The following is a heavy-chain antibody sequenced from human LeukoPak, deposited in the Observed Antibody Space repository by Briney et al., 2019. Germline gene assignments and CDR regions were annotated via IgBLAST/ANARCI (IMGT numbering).Heavy chain of an antibody. V-gene: IGHV4-39*07. CDR2: INHSGST. J-gene: IGHJ6*03. CDR3: ASVPSGNYYYYYMDV. D-gene: IGHD5-12*01. Sequence: SETLSLTCTVSGGSISSGSYYWSWIRQPPGKGLEWIGEINHSGSTNYNPSLKSRVTISVDTSKNQFSLKLSSVTAADTAVYYCASVPSGNYYYYYMDVWGKGTTVTISS. CDR1: GGSISSGSYY.